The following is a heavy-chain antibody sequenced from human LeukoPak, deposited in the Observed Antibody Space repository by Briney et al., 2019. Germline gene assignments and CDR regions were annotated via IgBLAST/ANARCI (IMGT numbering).Heavy chain of an antibody. CDR3: AREASSHFT. CDR2: IKQDGSEK. V-gene: IGHV3-7*01. D-gene: IGHD3-3*02. Sequence: GGSLRLPCAGSGFTFGNSWMNWFRQTPGKGLEWVANIKQDGSEKYVDSVKGRFTISRDIAKTSLYLQMNSLRAEDTAVYYCAREASSHFTWGQGTLVTVSS. CDR1: GFTFGNSW. J-gene: IGHJ5*02.